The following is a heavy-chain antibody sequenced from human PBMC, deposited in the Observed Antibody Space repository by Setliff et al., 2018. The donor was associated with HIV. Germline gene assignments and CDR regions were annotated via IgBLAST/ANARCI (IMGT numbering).Heavy chain of an antibody. CDR2: VSHSGST. CDR1: GGSFSGHY. V-gene: IGHV4-34*01. CDR3: ARGSRSPLVNKFRVTPAFDY. D-gene: IGHD2-21*02. Sequence: SETLSLTCAVYGGSFSGHYWSWIRQTPGKGLEWIGDVSHSGSTNYNPSLKSRVTISVDTSKNQFSLRLTSVTAADTAVYFCARGSRSPLVNKFRVTPAFDYWGQGTLVTVSS. J-gene: IGHJ4*01.